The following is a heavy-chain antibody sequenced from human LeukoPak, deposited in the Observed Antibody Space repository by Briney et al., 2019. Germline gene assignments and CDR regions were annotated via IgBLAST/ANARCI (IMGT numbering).Heavy chain of an antibody. CDR1: GFTVSSNY. Sequence: GGSLRLSCAASGFTVSSNYMSWVRQAPGKGLEWVSVIYSGGSTYYADSVKGRFTISRDNSKNTLYLQMNSLRAEDTAVYYCARVVGYCSSTSCYYYYYYYMDVSGKGTTVTVSS. CDR2: IYSGGST. J-gene: IGHJ6*03. CDR3: ARVVGYCSSTSCYYYYYYYMDV. V-gene: IGHV3-66*02. D-gene: IGHD2-2*01.